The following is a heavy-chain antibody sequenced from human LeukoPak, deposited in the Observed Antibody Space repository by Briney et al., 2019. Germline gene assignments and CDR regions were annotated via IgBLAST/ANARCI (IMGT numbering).Heavy chain of an antibody. Sequence: PSQTLSLTCAVPGGSISSGGYSWSWIRQPPGKGLEWIGYIYHSGSTYYNPSLKTRVTTSLDRSKNQFSLKLSSVTAADTAVYYCARATYGGYAEYFQHWGQGTLVTVSS. V-gene: IGHV4-30-2*01. J-gene: IGHJ1*01. CDR3: ARATYGGYAEYFQH. CDR1: GGSISSGGYS. D-gene: IGHD4-23*01. CDR2: IYHSGST.